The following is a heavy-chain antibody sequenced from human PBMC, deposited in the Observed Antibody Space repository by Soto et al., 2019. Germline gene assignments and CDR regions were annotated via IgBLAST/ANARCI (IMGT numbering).Heavy chain of an antibody. CDR2: VYYRGNT. D-gene: IGHD3-22*01. Sequence: SETLSLTCTVSGGSINGYYWSWIRQPPGKGLEWIGFVYYRGNTNYNPSLRSRVTISVDRSNNQFSLNLNSVTAADTAVYYCARTIHYDSVDSGGQRLYYFDYWGQGTLVTVSS. CDR1: GGSINGYY. V-gene: IGHV4-59*13. CDR3: ARTIHYDSVDSGGQRLYYFDY. J-gene: IGHJ4*02.